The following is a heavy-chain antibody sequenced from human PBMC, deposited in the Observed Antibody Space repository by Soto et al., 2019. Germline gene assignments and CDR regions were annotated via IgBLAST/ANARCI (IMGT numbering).Heavy chain of an antibody. CDR3: AKGGSDDFWSGPDFDY. CDR2: ISYDGSNK. D-gene: IGHD3-3*01. Sequence: GGSLRLSCAASGFTFSSYGMHWVRQAPGKGLEWVAVISYDGSNKYYADSVKGRFTISRDNSKNTLYLQMNSLRAEDTAVYYCAKGGSDDFWSGPDFDYWGQGTLVTVSS. J-gene: IGHJ4*02. V-gene: IGHV3-30*18. CDR1: GFTFSSYG.